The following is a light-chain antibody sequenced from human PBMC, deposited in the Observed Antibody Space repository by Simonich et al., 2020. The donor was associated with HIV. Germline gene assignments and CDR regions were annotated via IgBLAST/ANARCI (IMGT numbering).Light chain of an antibody. CDR2: AAS. J-gene: IGKJ1*01. V-gene: IGKV1-39*01. Sequence: IQLTQSPSFLSASVGDRVTITCRASQSMSTWLAWYQQKPGKAPKLLIYAASSLQSGVPSRFSGSGSGTDFTLTISSLQPEDFATYYCQQSYSTPRTFGQGTKVEIK. CDR1: QSMSTW. CDR3: QQSYSTPRT.